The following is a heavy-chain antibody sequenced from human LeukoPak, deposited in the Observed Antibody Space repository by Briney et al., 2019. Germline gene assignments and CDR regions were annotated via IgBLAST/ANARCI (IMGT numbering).Heavy chain of an antibody. Sequence: PSETLSLTCAVSGGSISSSNWWSWVRQPPGKGLEWIGEIYHSGSTNYNPSLKSRVTISVGKSKNQFSLKLSSVTAADTAVYYCARGLDVLRYFNWLSKRPPRPSYYFDYWGQGTLVTVSS. J-gene: IGHJ4*02. CDR2: IYHSGST. CDR1: GGSISSSNW. V-gene: IGHV4-4*02. D-gene: IGHD3-9*01. CDR3: ARGLDVLRYFNWLSKRPPRPSYYFDY.